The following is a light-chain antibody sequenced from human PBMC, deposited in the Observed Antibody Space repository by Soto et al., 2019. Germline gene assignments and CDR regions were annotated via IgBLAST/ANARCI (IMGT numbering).Light chain of an antibody. Sequence: QSVLTQPASVPGSPGQSITISCTGTSSDVGGYNYVSWYQQHPGKAPKLMIYDVSNRPSGVSNRFSGSKSGNTASLTISGLQAEDEADYYCSSYTSSSTDVVFGGGTKLTVL. CDR2: DVS. V-gene: IGLV2-14*01. J-gene: IGLJ2*01. CDR3: SSYTSSSTDVV. CDR1: SSDVGGYNY.